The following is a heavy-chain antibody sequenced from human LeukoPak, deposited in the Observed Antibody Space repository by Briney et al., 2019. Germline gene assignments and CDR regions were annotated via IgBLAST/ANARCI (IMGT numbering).Heavy chain of an antibody. V-gene: IGHV3-30*03. J-gene: IGHJ4*02. D-gene: IGHD5-12*01. CDR1: GYSFTSYW. Sequence: GESLKISCKGSGYSFTSYWISWVRQAPGKGLEWVAVISYDGSNKYYADSVKGRFTISRDNSKNTLYLQMNSLRAEDTAVYYCARDLTYSGYDDNFDYWGQGTLVTVSS. CDR2: ISYDGSNK. CDR3: ARDLTYSGYDDNFDY.